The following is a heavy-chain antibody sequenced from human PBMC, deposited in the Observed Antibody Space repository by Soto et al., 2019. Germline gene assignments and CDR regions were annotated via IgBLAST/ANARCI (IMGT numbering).Heavy chain of an antibody. J-gene: IGHJ5*02. CDR3: AIGGSTSWLRALDL. D-gene: IGHD6-13*01. Sequence: EVQLVESGGGLVQPGGSLRLSCAVSGFTFSNYYMQWVRQGPGKGLVYVARIDFDGRSTVHADSVKGRFTISRDNAKNTLYLQMNSLGAEDTGVYYCAIGGSTSWLRALDLWGQGTLVTVSS. CDR2: IDFDGRST. CDR1: GFTFSNYY. V-gene: IGHV3-74*01.